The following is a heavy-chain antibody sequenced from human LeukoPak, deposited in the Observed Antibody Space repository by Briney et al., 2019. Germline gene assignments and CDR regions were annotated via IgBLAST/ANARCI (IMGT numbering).Heavy chain of an antibody. D-gene: IGHD2-21*01. CDR2: IRRKTDGETT. J-gene: IGHJ4*02. V-gene: IGHV3-15*01. Sequence: GESLRLSCAASGYTFSNVWMSWVRQVPGKGLEWVGRIRRKTDGETTDHAAPVKGRFTISRDDSKNTLYLQMNSLKTEDTAVYYCVTDLVIKGYFDYWGQGALVTVST. CDR3: VTDLVIKGYFDY. CDR1: GYTFSNVW.